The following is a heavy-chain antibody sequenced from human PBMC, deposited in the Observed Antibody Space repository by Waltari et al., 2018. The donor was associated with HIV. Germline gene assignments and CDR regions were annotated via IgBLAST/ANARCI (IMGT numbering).Heavy chain of an antibody. J-gene: IGHJ4*02. Sequence: EVQLVESGGGLVQPGGSLRLSCAASGFTFSSYWMHWVRQAPGKGLVGVASINGDGSSTNYADSVKGRFTICRDNAKNTVYLQMNSLRAEDTALYYCASLYNYVWGSPPPFDYWGQGTLVTVSS. D-gene: IGHD3-16*01. CDR1: GFTFSSYW. CDR3: ASLYNYVWGSPPPFDY. V-gene: IGHV3-74*01. CDR2: INGDGSST.